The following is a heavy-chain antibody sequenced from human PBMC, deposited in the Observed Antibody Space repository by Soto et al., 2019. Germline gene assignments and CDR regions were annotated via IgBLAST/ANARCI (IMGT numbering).Heavy chain of an antibody. CDR2: ISYDGSNK. J-gene: IGHJ6*02. CDR3: ARDPWKGLDYYGMDV. D-gene: IGHD1-1*01. CDR1: GFTFSSYA. V-gene: IGHV3-30-3*01. Sequence: PGGSLRLSCAASGFTFSSYAMHWVRQAPDKGLEWVAVISYDGSNKYYADSVKGRFTISRDNSKNTLYLQMNSLRAEDTAVYYCARDPWKGLDYYGMDVWGQGTTVIVSS.